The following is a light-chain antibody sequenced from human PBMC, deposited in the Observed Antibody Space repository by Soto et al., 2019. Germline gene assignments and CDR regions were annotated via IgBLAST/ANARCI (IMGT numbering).Light chain of an antibody. V-gene: IGLV2-23*03. J-gene: IGLJ2*01. CDR1: SSDVGSYNL. Sequence: QSALTQPASVSGSPGQSITISCTGSSSDVGSYNLVSWYQQYPGKAPKLMIFEGNKRPSGVSNRFSASKSGNTASLTISGLQAEDEADYYCWSYVGRRTFEVFGGGTKLTVL. CDR2: EGN. CDR3: WSYVGRRTFEV.